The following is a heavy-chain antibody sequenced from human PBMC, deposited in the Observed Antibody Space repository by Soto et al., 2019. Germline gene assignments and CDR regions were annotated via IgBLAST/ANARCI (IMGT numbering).Heavy chain of an antibody. J-gene: IGHJ4*02. D-gene: IGHD1-26*01. CDR2: IAYDGSNK. V-gene: IGHV3-30*18. CDR3: AKSPKIRMVGASYFDY. Sequence: PGGSLRLSCAASGFTFSSYVMHWVGRAPGKGLEWVALIAYDGSNKYYAESVKGRFAISRDNSKNTLFLQMNTLLSEDTAVYYCAKSPKIRMVGASYFDYWGQGALVTVSS. CDR1: GFTFSSYV.